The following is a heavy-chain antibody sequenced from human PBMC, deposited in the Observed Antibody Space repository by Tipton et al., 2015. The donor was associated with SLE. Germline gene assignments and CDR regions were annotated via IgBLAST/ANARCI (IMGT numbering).Heavy chain of an antibody. V-gene: IGHV4-39*07. Sequence: SRVTISVDTSKNQFSLKLSSVTAADTAVYYCARGRGYFDYWGQGTLVTVSS. J-gene: IGHJ4*02. CDR3: ARGRGYFDY.